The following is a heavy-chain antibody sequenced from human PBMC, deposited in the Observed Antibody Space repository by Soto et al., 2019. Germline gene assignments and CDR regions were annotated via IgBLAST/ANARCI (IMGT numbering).Heavy chain of an antibody. J-gene: IGHJ6*03. CDR3: ARGAGGYYYMDV. Sequence: EVQLVESGGGLVQPEGSLRLSCAASGFTFSSYWMHWVRQAPGKGLVWVSRVYTDGSRTSYADSVKGRFTISRDNAENTLYLQMNSLRAEDTADYYCARGAGGYYYMDVWGKGTTVTVSS. CDR2: VYTDGSRT. CDR1: GFTFSSYW. D-gene: IGHD3-10*01. V-gene: IGHV3-74*01.